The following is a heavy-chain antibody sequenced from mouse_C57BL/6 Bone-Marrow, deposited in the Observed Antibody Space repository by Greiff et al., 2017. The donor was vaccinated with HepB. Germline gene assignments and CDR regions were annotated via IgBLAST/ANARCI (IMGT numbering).Heavy chain of an antibody. CDR3: ARPYYSTFYAMDY. V-gene: IGHV1-59*01. CDR2: IDPSDSYT. CDR1: GYTFTSYW. Sequence: QVQLKQPGAELVRPGTSVKLSCKASGYTFTSYWMHWVKQRPGQGLEWIGVIDPSDSYTNYNQKFKGKATLTVDTSSSTAYMQLSSLTSEDSAVYYCARPYYSTFYAMDYWGQGTSVTVSS. J-gene: IGHJ4*01. D-gene: IGHD2-5*01.